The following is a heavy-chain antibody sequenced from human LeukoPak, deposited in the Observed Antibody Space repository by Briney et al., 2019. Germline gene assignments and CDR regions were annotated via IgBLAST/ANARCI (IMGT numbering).Heavy chain of an antibody. V-gene: IGHV3-30*19. CDR2: ISYDGSNK. D-gene: IGHD3-3*01. Sequence: GGSLRLSCAASGFMFRDCGMHWVRQAPGKGLEWVAVISYDGSNKYYADSVKGRFTISRDNSKNTLYLQMNSLRAEDTAVYYCARPETSYYDFWSGSTGGYFDYWGQGTLVTVSS. CDR3: ARPETSYYDFWSGSTGGYFDY. J-gene: IGHJ4*02. CDR1: GFMFRDCG.